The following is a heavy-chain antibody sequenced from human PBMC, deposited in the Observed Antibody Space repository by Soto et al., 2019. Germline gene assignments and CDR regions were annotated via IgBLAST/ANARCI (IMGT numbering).Heavy chain of an antibody. D-gene: IGHD3-22*01. Sequence: GGSLRLSCAASGFTFTSYEMNWVRQAPGKGLEWVSYISSSGNTIHYVDSVKGRFTISRDNAKNSLYLQMNSLRAEDTAVYYCARDIDYYDSCGYQDYWGQGALVTVSS. CDR3: ARDIDYYDSCGYQDY. J-gene: IGHJ4*02. CDR2: ISSSGNTI. CDR1: GFTFTSYE. V-gene: IGHV3-48*03.